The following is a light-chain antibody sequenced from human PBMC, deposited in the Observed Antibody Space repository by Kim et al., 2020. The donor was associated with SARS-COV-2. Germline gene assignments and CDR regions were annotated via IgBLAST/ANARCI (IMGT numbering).Light chain of an antibody. CDR3: QSRDSGGRVM. CDR2: GRN. Sequence: SSELTQDPVVSVALGQTVRITCQGDSLRSYYATWYQQKPRQAPVLVVYGRNNRPSGIPERFSGSASGNTASLTISGTQAEDEADFYCQSRDSGGRVMFGGGTQLTVL. J-gene: IGLJ3*02. V-gene: IGLV3-19*01. CDR1: SLRSYY.